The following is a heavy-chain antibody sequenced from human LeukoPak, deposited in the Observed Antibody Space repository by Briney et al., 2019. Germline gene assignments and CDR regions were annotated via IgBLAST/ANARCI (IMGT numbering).Heavy chain of an antibody. CDR3: AKTVSPSIVVVPAAIDY. V-gene: IGHV3-23*01. J-gene: IGHJ4*02. D-gene: IGHD2-2*01. CDR2: ISGSGGST. CDR1: GFTFSSYG. Sequence: GGSLRLSCAASGFTFSSYGMSWVRQAPGKGLEWVSAISGSGGSTYYADSVKGRFTISRDNPKNTLYLQMNSLRAEDTAVYYCAKTVSPSIVVVPAAIDYWGQGTLVTVSS.